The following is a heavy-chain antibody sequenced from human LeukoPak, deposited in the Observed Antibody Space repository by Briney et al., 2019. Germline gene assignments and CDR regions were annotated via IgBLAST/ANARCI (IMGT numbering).Heavy chain of an antibody. V-gene: IGHV1-18*01. CDR2: ISAYNGNT. D-gene: IGHD5-18*01. CDR3: ARRPTTMVPYFDY. CDR1: GYTFTNYV. J-gene: IGHJ4*02. Sequence: ASVKVSCKASGYTFTNYVISWVRKAPGQGLEWMGWISAYNGNTDYPQNLQGRVTMTTDTSTSTAYMDLRSLRSDDTAVYYCARRPTTMVPYFDYWGQGTLVTVSS.